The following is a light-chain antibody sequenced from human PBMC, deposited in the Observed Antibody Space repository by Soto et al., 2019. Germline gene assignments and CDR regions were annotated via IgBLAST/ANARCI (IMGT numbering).Light chain of an antibody. Sequence: EMVLTQSPGTMSLSPGERATLSCRASQSFRSSYLAWYQQKPGQAPRLLIYGASSRATGIPDRVSGSESGTYFTLTSSSLGPEDFSLYYCQQYGSSPYTFGGGNKVEIK. CDR3: QQYGSSPYT. V-gene: IGKV3-20*01. J-gene: IGKJ4*01. CDR1: QSFRSSY. CDR2: GAS.